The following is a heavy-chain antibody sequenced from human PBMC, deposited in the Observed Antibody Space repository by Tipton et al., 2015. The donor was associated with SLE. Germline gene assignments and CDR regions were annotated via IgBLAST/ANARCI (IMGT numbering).Heavy chain of an antibody. CDR3: AGCGGGSCYAY. CDR2: INHRGST. J-gene: IGHJ4*01. D-gene: IGHD2-15*01. V-gene: IGHV4-34*01. CDR1: GGSFSVYY. Sequence: TLSLTCAVYGGSFSVYYWSWIRQPPGKGLEWIGEINHRGSTNYNPSLKSRVTISVDRSKKQFSQKLRSVTAADTAVYYCAGCGGGSCYAYWGRGPPVTVSS.